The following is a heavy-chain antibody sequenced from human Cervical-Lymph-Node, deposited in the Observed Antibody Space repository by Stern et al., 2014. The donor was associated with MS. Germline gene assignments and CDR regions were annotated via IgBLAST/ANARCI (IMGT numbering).Heavy chain of an antibody. J-gene: IGHJ4*02. Sequence: QLQLQESGPGLVKPSETLSLTCAVSGGSISSRYWGWIRQPPGKGLEWIGLISHSGDTKHNPSLQSRVTISLDTSKNQFSLHVTSVTAADTAVYYCARLSTAVDFWGQGTLVTVSS. CDR1: GGSISSRY. CDR2: ISHSGDT. V-gene: IGHV4-59*08. CDR3: ARLSTAVDF.